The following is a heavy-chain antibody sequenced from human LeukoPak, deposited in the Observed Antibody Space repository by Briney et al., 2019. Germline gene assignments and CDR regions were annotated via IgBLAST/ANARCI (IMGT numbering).Heavy chain of an antibody. CDR3: ARYDSGGFYRNFDY. V-gene: IGHV4-39*01. D-gene: IGHD3-22*01. CDR1: SGSISSSSYY. J-gene: IGHJ4*02. Sequence: SETLSLTCTVSSGSISSSSYYWGWIRQPPGKGLEWIGNIYYSGSTYYNPSLKSRVTISVDTSQSRFSLRLSSVTAADTAVYYCARYDSGGFYRNFDYWGQGTLVTVSS. CDR2: IYYSGST.